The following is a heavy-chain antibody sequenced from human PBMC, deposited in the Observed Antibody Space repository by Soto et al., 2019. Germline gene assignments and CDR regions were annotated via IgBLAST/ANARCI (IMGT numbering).Heavy chain of an antibody. CDR1: GGSISSSSYY. D-gene: IGHD6-19*01. J-gene: IGHJ4*02. Sequence: PSETLSLTCTVSGGSISSSSYYWGWIRQPPGKGLEWIGSIYYSGSTYYNPSLKSRVTISVDTSKNQFSLKLSSVTAADTAVYYCARLSIAVAGTIYGWGQGTLVTVSS. V-gene: IGHV4-39*01. CDR3: ARLSIAVAGTIYG. CDR2: IYYSGST.